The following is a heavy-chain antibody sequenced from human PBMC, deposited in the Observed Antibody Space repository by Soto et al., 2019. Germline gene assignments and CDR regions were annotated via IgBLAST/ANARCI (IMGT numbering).Heavy chain of an antibody. CDR1: GGSISSSSYY. V-gene: IGHV4-39*01. CDR3: ARHRHETGTIGY. D-gene: IGHD1-7*01. Sequence: PSETLSLTCTASGGSISSSSYYWGWIRQPPGKGLEWIGSIYYSGSTYYNPSLKSRVTISVDTSKNQFSLKLSSVTAADTAVYYCARHRHETGTIGYWGQGTLVTVSS. J-gene: IGHJ4*02. CDR2: IYYSGST.